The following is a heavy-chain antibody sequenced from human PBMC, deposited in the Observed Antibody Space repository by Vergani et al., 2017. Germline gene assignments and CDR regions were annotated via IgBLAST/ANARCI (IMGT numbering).Heavy chain of an antibody. D-gene: IGHD1-26*01. Sequence: QVQLVESGGGVVQPGRSLRLSCTASGFTFNSYGMHWVRQAPGKGLEWIALIRYDGNDKYYADSVKGRFTVSRDNFQNTLFLQMDSLRVEDTATYYCTRAELSDFWGQGTLVTVSS. CDR2: IRYDGNDK. J-gene: IGHJ4*02. CDR1: GFTFNSYG. V-gene: IGHV3-33*01. CDR3: TRAELSDF.